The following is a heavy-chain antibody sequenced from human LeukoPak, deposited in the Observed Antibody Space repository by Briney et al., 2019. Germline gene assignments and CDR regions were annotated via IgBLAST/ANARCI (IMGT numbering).Heavy chain of an antibody. J-gene: IGHJ5*02. Sequence: PSETLSLTCTVSGGSISSYYWSWIRQPPGKGLEWIGYIYYSGSTYYNPSLKSRVTISVDTSKNQFSLKLNSVTAADTAVYYCARNRYYYGSGNYGVPNWFDPWGQGTLVTVSS. D-gene: IGHD3-10*01. CDR2: IYYSGST. V-gene: IGHV4-59*08. CDR1: GGSISSYY. CDR3: ARNRYYYGSGNYGVPNWFDP.